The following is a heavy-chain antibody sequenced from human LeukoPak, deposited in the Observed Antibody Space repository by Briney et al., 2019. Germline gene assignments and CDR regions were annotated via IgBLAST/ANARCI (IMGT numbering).Heavy chain of an antibody. Sequence: PGGSLRLSCAASGFTFSSYAMSWVRQAPGKGLEWVSAISGSGGSTYYADSVKGRFTISRDNAKNSLYLQMNSLRAEDTAVYYCARVLGQWLVDYWGQGTLVTVSS. V-gene: IGHV3-23*01. D-gene: IGHD6-19*01. CDR1: GFTFSSYA. CDR3: ARVLGQWLVDY. CDR2: ISGSGGST. J-gene: IGHJ4*02.